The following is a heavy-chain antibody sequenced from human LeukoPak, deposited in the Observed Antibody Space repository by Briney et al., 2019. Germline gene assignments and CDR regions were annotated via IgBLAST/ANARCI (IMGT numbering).Heavy chain of an antibody. CDR2: INPSGGST. Sequence: ASVKVSCKASGYTFTSYYMHWVRQAPGQGLEWMGIINPSGGSTSYAQKFQGRVTMTRDTSTSTVYMELSSLRSEDTAVYYWARDGDSGSYPQYYFDYWGQGTLVTVSS. V-gene: IGHV1-46*01. D-gene: IGHD1-26*01. J-gene: IGHJ4*02. CDR1: GYTFTSYY. CDR3: ARDGDSGSYPQYYFDY.